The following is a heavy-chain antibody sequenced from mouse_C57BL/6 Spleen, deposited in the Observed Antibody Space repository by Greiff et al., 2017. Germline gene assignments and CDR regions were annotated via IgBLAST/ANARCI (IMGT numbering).Heavy chain of an antibody. CDR3: ARSNGSSRAWFAY. CDR1: GYSFTGYY. J-gene: IGHJ3*01. CDR2: INPSTGGT. D-gene: IGHD1-1*01. Sequence: VHEKQSGPELVKPGASVKISCKASGYSFTGYYMNWVKQSPEKSLEWIGEINPSTGGTTYNQKFKAKATLTVDKSSSTAYMQLKSLTSEDSAVYYCARSNGSSRAWFAYWGQGTLVTVSA. V-gene: IGHV1-42*01.